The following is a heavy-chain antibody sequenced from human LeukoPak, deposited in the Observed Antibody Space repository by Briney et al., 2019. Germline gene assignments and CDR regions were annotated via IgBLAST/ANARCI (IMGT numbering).Heavy chain of an antibody. D-gene: IGHD3-10*01. Sequence: SETLSLTCAVYGGSFSGYYWSWIRQPPGKGLEWIGDINHSGSTNYNPSLKSRVTISVDTSKNQFSLKLSSVTAADTAVYYCARGRGAITMVRGVSVWFDPWGQGTLVTVSS. CDR1: GGSFSGYY. CDR3: ARGRGAITMVRGVSVWFDP. V-gene: IGHV4-34*01. CDR2: INHSGST. J-gene: IGHJ5*02.